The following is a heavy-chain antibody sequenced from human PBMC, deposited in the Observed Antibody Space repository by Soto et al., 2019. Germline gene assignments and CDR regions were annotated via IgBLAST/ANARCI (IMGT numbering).Heavy chain of an antibody. Sequence: ALVKVSCKASGYTFTSYGSSWVRQAPGQGLKWMRWISAYNGNTNYAQKLQGRVTMTTDTSTSTAYMEMRSLRSDDTAVYYCARSSAMANDAFDIWGQGTMVTVSS. D-gene: IGHD5-18*01. CDR1: GYTFTSYG. J-gene: IGHJ3*02. CDR2: ISAYNGNT. V-gene: IGHV1-18*01. CDR3: ARSSAMANDAFDI.